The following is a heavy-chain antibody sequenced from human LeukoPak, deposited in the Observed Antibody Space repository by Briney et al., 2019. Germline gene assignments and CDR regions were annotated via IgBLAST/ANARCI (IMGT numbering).Heavy chain of an antibody. J-gene: IGHJ4*02. CDR1: GFTFSSYW. CDR3: ARAPSFGTVDY. V-gene: IGHV3-7*01. CDR2: IKHDGSAG. Sequence: GGSLRLSCAASGFTFSSYWMSWVRQAPGKGLEWVANIKHDGSAGYHVDSVEGRFIISRDNAKTSLYLQMGSLRAEDTAFYYCARAPSFGTVDYWGQGTLVTVSS. D-gene: IGHD1-7*01.